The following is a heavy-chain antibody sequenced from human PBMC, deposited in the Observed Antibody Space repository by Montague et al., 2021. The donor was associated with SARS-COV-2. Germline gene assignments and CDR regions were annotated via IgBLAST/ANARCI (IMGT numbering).Heavy chain of an antibody. CDR2: IDWDDDK. Sequence: PALVKPTQTLTLTCTFSGFSLSTSGMCVSWIRQPPGKALEWLALIDWDDDKYYSTSLKTRLTISKDTSKNQVVLTMTNMDLVDTAMYYCARTGYFGILYYYYGMDVWGQGTTVTVSS. V-gene: IGHV2-70*01. CDR1: GFSLSTSGMC. CDR3: ARTGYFGILYYYYGMDV. J-gene: IGHJ6*02. D-gene: IGHD3-9*01.